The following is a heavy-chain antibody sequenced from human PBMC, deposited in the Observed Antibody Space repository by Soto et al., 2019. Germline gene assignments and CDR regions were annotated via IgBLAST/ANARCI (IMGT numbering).Heavy chain of an antibody. J-gene: IGHJ3*02. V-gene: IGHV3-23*01. CDR1: GFTFSSYA. Sequence: SGGSLRLSCAASGFTFSSYAMSWVRQAPGKGLEWVSAISGSGGSTYYADSVKGRFTISRDNSKNTLYLQMNSLRAEDTAVYYCAKDPIAARRPDAFDIWGQGTMVTVSS. CDR3: AKDPIAARRPDAFDI. CDR2: ISGSGGST. D-gene: IGHD6-6*01.